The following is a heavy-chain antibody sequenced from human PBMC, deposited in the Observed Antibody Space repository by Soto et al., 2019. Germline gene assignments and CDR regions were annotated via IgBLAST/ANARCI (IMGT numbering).Heavy chain of an antibody. CDR2: INHTGTT. J-gene: IGHJ4*02. CDR3: VRPLTYDILAPPCLLDK. D-gene: IGHD3-9*01. Sequence: TLSLTCAVYGGSFSGYYWSWIRQPPGKGLEWIGGINHTGTTNYNPSLKSRVTMSVDTSKNKFSLNLSSVTAADVAVYYCVRPLTYDILAPPCLLDKWGQGSLVTVSS. CDR1: GGSFSGYY. V-gene: IGHV4-34*01.